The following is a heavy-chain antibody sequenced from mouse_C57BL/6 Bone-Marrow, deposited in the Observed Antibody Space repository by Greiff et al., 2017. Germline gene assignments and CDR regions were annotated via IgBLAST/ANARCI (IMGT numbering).Heavy chain of an antibody. D-gene: IGHD2-3*01. Sequence: EVQLVESEGGLVQPGSSMKLSCTASGFTFSDYYMAWVRQVPEKGLEWVANINYDGSSTYYLDSLKSRFIISRDNAKNILYLQMSSLKSEDTATYYCAGNRDGYSFDYWGQGTTLTVSS. CDR3: AGNRDGYSFDY. CDR1: GFTFSDYY. CDR2: INYDGSST. J-gene: IGHJ2*01. V-gene: IGHV5-16*01.